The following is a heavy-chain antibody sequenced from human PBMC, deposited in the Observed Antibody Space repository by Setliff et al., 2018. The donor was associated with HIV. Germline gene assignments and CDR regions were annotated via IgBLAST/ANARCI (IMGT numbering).Heavy chain of an antibody. D-gene: IGHD4-17*01. CDR3: ARGRGITVITGYYYYMDV. V-gene: IGHV1-18*04. CDR1: GYTFTAYG. Sequence: ASVKVSCKASGYTFTAYGISWVRQAPGLGLEWMGWISGYNGNTEYAQKFQGRVTMTRDTSTSTAYMEVSRLRSDDTAVYYCARGRGITVITGYYYYMDVWGKGTTVTVSS. J-gene: IGHJ6*03. CDR2: ISGYNGNT.